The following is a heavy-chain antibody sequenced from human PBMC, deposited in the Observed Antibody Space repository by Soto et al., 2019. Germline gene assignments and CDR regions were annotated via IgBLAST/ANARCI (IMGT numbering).Heavy chain of an antibody. CDR2: ISYDGSNK. J-gene: IGHJ4*02. V-gene: IGHV3-30*18. CDR1: GFTFSSYG. CDR3: AKCAYGSGSYYTDY. Sequence: LRLSCAASGFTFSSYGMHWVRQAPGKGLEWVAVISYDGSNKYYADSVKGRFTISRDNSKNTLYLQMNSLRAEDTAVYYCAKCAYGSGSYYTDYWGQGTLVTVSS. D-gene: IGHD3-10*01.